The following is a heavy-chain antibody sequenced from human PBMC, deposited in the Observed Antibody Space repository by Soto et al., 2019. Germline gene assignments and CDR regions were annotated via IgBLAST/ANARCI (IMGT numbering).Heavy chain of an antibody. CDR2: ISDTGTT. V-gene: IGHV4-61*08. CDR1: GGSVSSGGHY. J-gene: IGHJ3*02. Sequence: SETLSLTCSVSGGSVSSGGHYWSWIRQPPGKGLEWIAYISDTGTTNYNPSLKSRVTISLEMSKNRVTLRLDSVTAADTAVYYCARVRSDNSNSHDDFDIWGHGTMVTVSS. CDR3: ARVRSDNSNSHDDFDI. D-gene: IGHD1-20*01.